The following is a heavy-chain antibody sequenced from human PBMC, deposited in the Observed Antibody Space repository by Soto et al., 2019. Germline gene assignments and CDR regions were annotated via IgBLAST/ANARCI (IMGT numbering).Heavy chain of an antibody. CDR1: GFTFSSYW. V-gene: IGHV3-7*01. J-gene: IGHJ4*02. CDR2: IKQDGSEN. CDR3: AKLGYSSSWYVDY. D-gene: IGHD6-13*01. Sequence: HPGGSLRLSCAASGFTFSSYWMSWVRQAPGKGLERVANIKQDGSENYYVDSVRGRFTISRDNAKNTLYLQMNSLRVEDTAIYYCAKLGYSSSWYVDYWGQGTLVTVS.